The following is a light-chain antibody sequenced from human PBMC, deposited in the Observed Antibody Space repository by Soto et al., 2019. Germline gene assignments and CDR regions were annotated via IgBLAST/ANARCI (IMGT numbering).Light chain of an antibody. V-gene: IGKV3-15*01. CDR1: QSISTE. Sequence: EIAMTQSPATLSVSPGERATLSCRASQSISTELAWYQQIPGQPPRLRIYSASTRATGVPARFTGSGSGSEFTLTISGLQSEDFAIYYCQQGHNWPLTFGQGTRLEI. J-gene: IGKJ2*01. CDR3: QQGHNWPLT. CDR2: SAS.